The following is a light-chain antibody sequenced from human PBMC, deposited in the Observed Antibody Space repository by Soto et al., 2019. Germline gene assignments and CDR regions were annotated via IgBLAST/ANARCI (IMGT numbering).Light chain of an antibody. Sequence: DIQMTQSPSTLSASVGDRVTITCRASQSISGWLAWYQQKPGKAPKLLIYDASTLETGVPSRFSGSGSGTEYTLTISSLQPDDFATYYCQQLNNYPMTFGQGTRLEIK. CDR1: QSISGW. CDR2: DAS. V-gene: IGKV1-5*01. J-gene: IGKJ5*01. CDR3: QQLNNYPMT.